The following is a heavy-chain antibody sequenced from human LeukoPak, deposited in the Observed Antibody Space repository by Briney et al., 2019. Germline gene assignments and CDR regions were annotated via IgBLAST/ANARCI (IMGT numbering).Heavy chain of an antibody. CDR3: ARDLGITMVRGVINAFDI. CDR2: ISSSSSYI. CDR1: GFTFSSYS. V-gene: IGHV3-21*01. D-gene: IGHD3-10*01. J-gene: IGHJ3*02. Sequence: PGGSLRPSCAASGFTFSSYSMNWVRQAPGKGLEWVASISSSSSYIYYADSVKGRFTISRDNAKNSLYLQMNSLRAEDTAVYYCARDLGITMVRGVINAFDIWGQGTMVTVSS.